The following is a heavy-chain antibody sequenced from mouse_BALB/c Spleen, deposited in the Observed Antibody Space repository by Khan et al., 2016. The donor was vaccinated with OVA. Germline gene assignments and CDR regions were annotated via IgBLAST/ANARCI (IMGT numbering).Heavy chain of an antibody. Sequence: QVQLKQSGAELARPGASVKMSCKASGYTFTSYTIHWIKKRPGQGLEWIGYINPSNGYTNYNQKFKDKAPLTTAKSSTPAYLHLRSLTSDDSAVYNCVRDGAYHRNDGWFAYWGQGTLVTVSA. CDR2: INPSNGYT. J-gene: IGHJ3*01. V-gene: IGHV1-4*01. D-gene: IGHD2-14*01. CDR1: GYTFTSYT. CDR3: VRDGAYHRNDGWFAY.